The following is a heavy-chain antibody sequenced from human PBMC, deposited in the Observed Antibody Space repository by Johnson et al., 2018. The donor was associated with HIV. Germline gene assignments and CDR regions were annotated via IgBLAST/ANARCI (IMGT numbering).Heavy chain of an antibody. Sequence: QVQLVESGGGLVKPGGSLRLSCAASGITFSNAWMSWVRQAPGKGLEWVSYISSSGSTIYYADSVKGRFTISRDNAKNSLYLQMNSLRVEDTALYYCAKESGRYSSSSPGDVDIWGQGTMVAVSS. J-gene: IGHJ3*02. D-gene: IGHD6-6*01. CDR2: ISSSGSTI. V-gene: IGHV3-11*01. CDR3: AKESGRYSSSSPGDVDI. CDR1: GITFSNAW.